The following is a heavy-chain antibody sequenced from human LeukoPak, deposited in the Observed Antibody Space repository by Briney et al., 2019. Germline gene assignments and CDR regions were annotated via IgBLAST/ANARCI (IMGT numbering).Heavy chain of an antibody. CDR3: ARVVADFWSGYYRLYYFDY. CDR1: GGSISSGDYY. D-gene: IGHD3-3*01. V-gene: IGHV4-30-4*01. J-gene: IGHJ4*02. Sequence: PSETLSLTCTVSGGSISSGDYYWSWIRQPPGTGLEWIGYIYYSGSTYYNPSLKSRVTISVDTSKNQFSLKLSSVTAADTAVYYCARVVADFWSGYYRLYYFDYWGQGTLVTVSS. CDR2: IYYSGST.